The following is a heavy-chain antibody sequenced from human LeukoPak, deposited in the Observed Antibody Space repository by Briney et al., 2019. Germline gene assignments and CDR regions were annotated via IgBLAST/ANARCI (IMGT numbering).Heavy chain of an antibody. D-gene: IGHD5-18*01. CDR1: GGSISSYY. Sequence: SETLSLTCTVSGGSISSYYWSWIRQPPGKGLEWIGYIYYSGSTNYNPSLKSRVTISVDTSKNQFSLKLSSVTAADTAVYYCARRADTAMADYYYGMDVWGQGTTVTVSS. V-gene: IGHV4-59*01. CDR3: ARRADTAMADYYYGMDV. CDR2: IYYSGST. J-gene: IGHJ6*02.